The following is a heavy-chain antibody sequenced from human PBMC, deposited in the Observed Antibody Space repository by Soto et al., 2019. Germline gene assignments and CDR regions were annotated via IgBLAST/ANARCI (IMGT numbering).Heavy chain of an antibody. D-gene: IGHD1-7*01. CDR2: IYPGDSDT. CDR1: GYSFSNYW. V-gene: IGHV5-51*01. CDR3: ARHSLELSKGPLSYYPMDV. Sequence: GESLKISCKGSGYSFSNYWIGWVRQMPGKGLEWMGIIYPGDSDTRYSPSFQGQVTISADKSISAAYLHWSSLKASDTAIYFCARHSLELSKGPLSYYPMDVWGQATTVTVS. J-gene: IGHJ6*02.